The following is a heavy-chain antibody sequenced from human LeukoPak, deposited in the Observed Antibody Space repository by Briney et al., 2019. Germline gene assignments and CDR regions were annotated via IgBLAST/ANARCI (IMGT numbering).Heavy chain of an antibody. CDR1: GFTFSSYG. CDR2: ISYDGSNK. V-gene: IGHV3-30*18. J-gene: IGHJ6*02. CDR3: AKDSESYYYYYGMDV. Sequence: GGSLGLSCAASGFTFSSYGMHWVRQAPGKGLEWVAVISYDGSNKYYADSVKGRFTISRDNSKNTLYLQMNSLRAEDTAVYYCAKDSESYYYYYGMDVWGQGTTVTVSS.